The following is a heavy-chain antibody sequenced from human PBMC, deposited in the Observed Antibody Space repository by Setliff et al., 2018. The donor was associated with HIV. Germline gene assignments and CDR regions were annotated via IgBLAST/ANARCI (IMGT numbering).Heavy chain of an antibody. J-gene: IGHJ4*01. Sequence: PGGSLRLSCVTSGITFINAAMAWVRQAPGKGPEWISFIDSGSSSAVFADSVKGRFTISRDNSRNTLFLQMNSLRAEDTAVYYCAKEPSSCSAPRPSLCGYFDSWGQGTQVTVSS. CDR3: AKEPSSCSAPRPSLCGYFDS. V-gene: IGHV3-23*03. CDR2: IDSGSSSA. D-gene: IGHD2-21*01. CDR1: GITFINAA.